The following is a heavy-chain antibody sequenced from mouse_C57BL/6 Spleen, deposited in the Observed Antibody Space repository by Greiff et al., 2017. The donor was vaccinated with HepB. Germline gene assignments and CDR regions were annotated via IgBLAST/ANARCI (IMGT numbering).Heavy chain of an antibody. D-gene: IGHD2-10*01. V-gene: IGHV3-1*01. CDR2: ISYSGST. J-gene: IGHJ4*01. Sequence: ESGPGMVKPSQSLSLTCTVTGYSITSGYDWHWIRHFPGNKLEWMGYISYSGSTNYNPSLKSRISITHDTSKNHFFLKLNSVTTEDTATYYCARGSYPYAMDYWGQGTSVTVSS. CDR1: GYSITSGYD. CDR3: ARGSYPYAMDY.